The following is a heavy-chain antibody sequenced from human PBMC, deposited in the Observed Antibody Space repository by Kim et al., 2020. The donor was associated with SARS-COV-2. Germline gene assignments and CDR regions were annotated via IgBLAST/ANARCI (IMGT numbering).Heavy chain of an antibody. Sequence: SETLSLTCTVSGGSISSYYWSWIRQPPGKGLEWIGYIYYSGSTNYNPSLKSRVTISVDTSKNQFSLKLSSVTAADTAVYYCARAIPAAPYYYYYYGMDVWGQETTVTVSS. D-gene: IGHD2-2*01. CDR3: ARAIPAAPYYYYYYGMDV. CDR2: IYYSGST. V-gene: IGHV4-59*13. CDR1: GGSISSYY. J-gene: IGHJ6*02.